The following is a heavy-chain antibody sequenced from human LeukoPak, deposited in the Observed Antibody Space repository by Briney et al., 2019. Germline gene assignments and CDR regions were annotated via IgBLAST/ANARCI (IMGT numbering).Heavy chain of an antibody. V-gene: IGHV5-10-1*01. CDR3: ARRVGANELDY. J-gene: IGHJ4*02. CDR2: IDPSDFYT. Sequence: GESLRISCKGSGYSFTTYWIRWVRQMPGKGLEWMGRIDPSDFYTNYSPSFQGHVTISADKSISTAYLQWISLKASDTAMYYCARRVGANELDYWGQGTLVTVSS. CDR1: GYSFTTYW. D-gene: IGHD1-26*01.